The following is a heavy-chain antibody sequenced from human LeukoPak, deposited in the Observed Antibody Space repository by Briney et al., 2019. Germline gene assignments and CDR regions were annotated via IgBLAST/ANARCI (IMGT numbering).Heavy chain of an antibody. Sequence: GASVKVSCKASGYTFTSYGISGVRQAPGQGLEWMGRINPNTGGTDYAQKFQGRVTMTRDTSITTAYMELSRLTSDDTAIYYCAKVPPSITAAGNWLGPWGQGALVTVSS. CDR1: GYTFTSYG. CDR2: INPNTGGT. D-gene: IGHD6-13*01. V-gene: IGHV1-2*06. CDR3: AKVPPSITAAGNWLGP. J-gene: IGHJ5*02.